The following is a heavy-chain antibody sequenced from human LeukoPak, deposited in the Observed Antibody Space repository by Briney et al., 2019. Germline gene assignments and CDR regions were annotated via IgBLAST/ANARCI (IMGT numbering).Heavy chain of an antibody. D-gene: IGHD1-14*01. CDR3: ARGTTSQYGMDV. CDR1: GGSFSGYY. Sequence: PSETLSLTCAVYGGSFSGYYWSWIRQPPGKGLEWIGEINHSGSTNYNPSLKSRVTISVDTSKNQFSLKLSSVTAADTAVYYCARGTTSQYGMDVWGQGTTVTVSS. J-gene: IGHJ6*02. CDR2: INHSGST. V-gene: IGHV4-34*01.